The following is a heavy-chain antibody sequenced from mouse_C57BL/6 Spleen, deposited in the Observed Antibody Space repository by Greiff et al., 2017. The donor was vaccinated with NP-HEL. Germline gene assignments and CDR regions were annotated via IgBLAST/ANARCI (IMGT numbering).Heavy chain of an antibody. Sequence: EVMLVESGGGLVKPGGSLKLSCAASGFTFSSYAMSWVRQTPEKRLEWVATISAGGSYTYYPDNVKGRFTISRDNAKNNLYLQMSHLKSEDTAMYYCARGDHYGSSFDYWGQGTTLTVSS. V-gene: IGHV5-4*03. CDR3: ARGDHYGSSFDY. J-gene: IGHJ2*01. CDR2: ISAGGSYT. CDR1: GFTFSSYA. D-gene: IGHD1-1*01.